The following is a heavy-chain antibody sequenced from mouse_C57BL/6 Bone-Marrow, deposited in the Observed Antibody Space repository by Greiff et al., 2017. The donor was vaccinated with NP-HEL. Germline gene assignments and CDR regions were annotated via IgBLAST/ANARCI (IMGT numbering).Heavy chain of an antibody. Sequence: QVQLQQPGAELVKPGASVKLSCKASGYTFTSYWMHWVKQRPGQGLEWIGMIHPISGSTNYNEKFKSKATLTVDKSSSTAYMQLSSRTSEDSAVYYCARRSYGNYGAMDYWGQGTSVTVSS. J-gene: IGHJ4*01. V-gene: IGHV1-64*01. CDR2: IHPISGST. CDR3: ARRSYGNYGAMDY. D-gene: IGHD2-1*01. CDR1: GYTFTSYW.